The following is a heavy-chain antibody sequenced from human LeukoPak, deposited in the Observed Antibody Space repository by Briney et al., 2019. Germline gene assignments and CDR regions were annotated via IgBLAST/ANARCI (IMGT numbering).Heavy chain of an antibody. Sequence: SETLFLTCTVSGGSISSYYWSWIRQPPGKGLEWIGYIYYSGSTNYNPSLKSRVTISVDTSKNQFSLKLSSVTAADTAVYYCVRLGEGSGDGYYFDYWGQGTLVTVSS. CDR1: GGSISSYY. V-gene: IGHV4-59*08. CDR3: VRLGEGSGDGYYFDY. J-gene: IGHJ4*02. CDR2: IYYSGST. D-gene: IGHD6-19*01.